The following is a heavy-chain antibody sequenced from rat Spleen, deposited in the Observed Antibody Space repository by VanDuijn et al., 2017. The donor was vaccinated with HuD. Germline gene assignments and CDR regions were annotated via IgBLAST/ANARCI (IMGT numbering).Heavy chain of an antibody. CDR2: INTGGGNT. Sequence: EVQLVESGGGLVQPGRSMKLSCGASGFTFSNYYMAWVRQAPTKGLEWVASINTGGGNTYYRGSVKGRFIISRDNAESTLYLQMDSLRSEDTATYYCARSVFDYWGQGVMVTVSS. V-gene: IGHV5-25*01. J-gene: IGHJ2*01. CDR3: ARSVFDY. CDR1: GFTFSNYY.